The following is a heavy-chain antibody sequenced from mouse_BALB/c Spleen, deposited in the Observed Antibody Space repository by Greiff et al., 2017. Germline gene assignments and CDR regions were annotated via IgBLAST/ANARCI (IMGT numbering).Heavy chain of an antibody. V-gene: IGHV5-17*02. Sequence: EVQRVESGGGLVQPGGSRKLSCAASGFTFSSFGMHWVRQAPEKGLEWVAYISSGSSTIYYADTVKGRFTISRDNPKNTLFLQMTSLRSEDTAMYYCARRGGDYYGSSYLGYFDYWGQGTTLTVSS. CDR1: GFTFSSFG. J-gene: IGHJ2*01. D-gene: IGHD1-1*01. CDR3: ARRGGDYYGSSYLGYFDY. CDR2: ISSGSSTI.